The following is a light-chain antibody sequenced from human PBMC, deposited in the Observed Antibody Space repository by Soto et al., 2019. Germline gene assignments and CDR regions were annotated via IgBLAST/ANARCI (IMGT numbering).Light chain of an antibody. CDR3: QQYASLPLT. Sequence: EIVLTQSPGTLSLSSGERATLSCRASQSVRSNYLAWYQQKLGQAPRLLIYGASSRATGIPDRFGGSGSGTDFTLTISRLEPEGFAVYYCQQYASLPLTFGGGTKVEIK. J-gene: IGKJ4*01. CDR1: QSVRSNY. V-gene: IGKV3-20*01. CDR2: GAS.